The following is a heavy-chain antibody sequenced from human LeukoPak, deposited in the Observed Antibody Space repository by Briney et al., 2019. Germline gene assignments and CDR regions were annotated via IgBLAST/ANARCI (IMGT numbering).Heavy chain of an antibody. CDR2: INHSGGT. D-gene: IGHD6-6*01. J-gene: IGHJ6*03. CDR3: ARDVLYYYMDV. V-gene: IGHV4-34*01. Sequence: SETLSLTCAVYGGSFSGYYWSWIRQPPGKGLEWIGEINHSGGTNYNPSLKSRVTISVDTSKNQFSLKLSSVTAADTAVYYCARDVLYYYMDVWGKGTTVTVSS. CDR1: GGSFSGYY.